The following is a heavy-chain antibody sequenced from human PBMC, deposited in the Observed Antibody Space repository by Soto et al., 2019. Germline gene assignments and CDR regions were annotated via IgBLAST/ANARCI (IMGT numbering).Heavy chain of an antibody. D-gene: IGHD2-2*01. CDR1: GGSISSGGYY. V-gene: IGHV4-31*03. Sequence: SETLSLTYTVSGGSISSGGYYWSWIRQHPGKVLEWIGYIYYSGSTYYNPSLKSRVTISVDTSKNQFSLKLSSVTAADTAVYYCARNVGYCSSTSCPIPGGMDVWGQGTTVTVSS. J-gene: IGHJ6*02. CDR3: ARNVGYCSSTSCPIPGGMDV. CDR2: IYYSGST.